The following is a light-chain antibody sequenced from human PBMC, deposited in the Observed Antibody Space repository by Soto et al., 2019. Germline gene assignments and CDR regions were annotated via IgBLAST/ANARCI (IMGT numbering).Light chain of an antibody. CDR1: QDISTY. CDR3: QKYDNAPLT. Sequence: DIQMTQAPSSLSVSVGDRVTITCRARQDISTYLAWYQQKPGKVPKLLIYAAYTLQSGVPPRFSGSGSGTDFTLTISSLQPEDVATYYCQKYDNAPLTFGGGTKVEIK. J-gene: IGKJ4*01. V-gene: IGKV1-27*01. CDR2: AAY.